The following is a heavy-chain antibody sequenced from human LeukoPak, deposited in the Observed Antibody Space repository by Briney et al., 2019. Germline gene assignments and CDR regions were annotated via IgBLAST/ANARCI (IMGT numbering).Heavy chain of an antibody. Sequence: PGGSLRLSCAASGFTFSSYWMSWVRQAPGKGLEWVANIKQDGSEKYYVDSVKGRFTISRDNAKNSLYLQMNSPRAEDTAVYYCARYYSSSWSYHPYYFDYWGQGTLVTVSS. V-gene: IGHV3-7*01. J-gene: IGHJ4*02. CDR2: IKQDGSEK. CDR3: ARYYSSSWSYHPYYFDY. CDR1: GFTFSSYW. D-gene: IGHD6-13*01.